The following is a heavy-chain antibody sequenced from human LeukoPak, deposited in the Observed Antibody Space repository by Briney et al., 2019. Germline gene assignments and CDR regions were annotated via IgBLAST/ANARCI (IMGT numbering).Heavy chain of an antibody. D-gene: IGHD2-8*01. V-gene: IGHV3-30-3*01. CDR2: ISYDGSNR. Sequence: GRSLRLSCAASGFTFSTYAMNWVRQTPGKGLEWVAIISYDGSNRYYADSVKGRFTVSRDNSKNTLYLQMNSLRADDTAVYYCAKDQGGGTAGNVYVGCSDYWGQGTLVTVSS. CDR3: AKDQGGGTAGNVYVGCSDY. J-gene: IGHJ4*02. CDR1: GFTFSTYA.